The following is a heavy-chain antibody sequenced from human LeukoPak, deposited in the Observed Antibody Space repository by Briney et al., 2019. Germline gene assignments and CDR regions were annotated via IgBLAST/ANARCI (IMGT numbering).Heavy chain of an antibody. Sequence: PGGSLRLSCAAPGFTFSSYSMNWVRQAPGKGLEWVSYISSRSGTIYYADSVKGRFTISRDNTKNSLYLQMNSLRAEDTAVYYCARERTGDDAFDIWGQGTMVTVSS. J-gene: IGHJ3*02. V-gene: IGHV3-48*04. CDR1: GFTFSSYS. CDR2: ISSRSGTI. CDR3: ARERTGDDAFDI. D-gene: IGHD7-27*01.